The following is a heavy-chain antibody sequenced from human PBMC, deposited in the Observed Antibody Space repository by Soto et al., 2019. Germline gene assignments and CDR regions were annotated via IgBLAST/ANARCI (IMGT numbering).Heavy chain of an antibody. D-gene: IGHD2-15*01. V-gene: IGHV4-30-4*01. J-gene: IGHJ5*02. CDR1: GGSISSGDYY. Sequence: QVQLQESGPGLVKPSQTLSLTCTVSGGSISSGDYYWSWIRQPPGKGLEWIGYIYYSGSTYYNPSLKSRVTLSVDTSKNQFSLRLSSVTAADTAVYYCARAGPLRVAATSWFLDPWGQGTLVTVSS. CDR2: IYYSGST. CDR3: ARAGPLRVAATSWFLDP.